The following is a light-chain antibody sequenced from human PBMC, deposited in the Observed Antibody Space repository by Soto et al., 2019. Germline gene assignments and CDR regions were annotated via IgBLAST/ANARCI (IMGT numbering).Light chain of an antibody. V-gene: IGKV3-15*01. J-gene: IGKJ1*01. CDR2: GAS. Sequence: EIVMTQSPATLSVSPGERATLSCMASQSVSSNLDWYQQTPGQVPRLLIYGASTSAAGIPARFSVSDSVTEFTPAISTLQSEDFAVYDCQQYNYWPPLTCGQRTKVELQ. CDR1: QSVSSN. CDR3: QQYNYWPPLT.